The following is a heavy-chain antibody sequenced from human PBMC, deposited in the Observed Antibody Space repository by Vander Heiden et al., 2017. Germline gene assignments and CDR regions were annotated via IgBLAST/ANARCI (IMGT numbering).Heavy chain of an antibody. D-gene: IGHD2-2*01. CDR1: GFTFSSSW. V-gene: IGHV3-7*03. CDR2: IKQDGTQQ. J-gene: IGHJ4*02. Sequence: EVQLVQSGGGLVQPGGSLTPSCAASGFTFSSSWMGWVGQAPGKGLQWVANIKQDGTQQFYLDSVKGRFTISRDNAKSSLYLQMNSLRADDTAVYYCTKNGRTSEYWGQGTLVTVSS. CDR3: TKNGRTSEY.